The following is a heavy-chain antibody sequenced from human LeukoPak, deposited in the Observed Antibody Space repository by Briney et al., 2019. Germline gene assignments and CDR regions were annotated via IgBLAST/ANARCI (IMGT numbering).Heavy chain of an antibody. CDR1: GFTFSTYA. CDR3: AAYGSGTSGYYYYYYGMDV. V-gene: IGHV3-30*04. D-gene: IGHD3-10*01. Sequence: QTGGSLRLSCAASGFTFSTYAMNWVRQAPGKGLEWVAVISYDGRQNYYADSVKGRFTISRDNAKNSLYLQMNSLRAEDTAVYYCAAYGSGTSGYYYYYYGMDVWGQGTTVTVSS. CDR2: ISYDGRQN. J-gene: IGHJ6*02.